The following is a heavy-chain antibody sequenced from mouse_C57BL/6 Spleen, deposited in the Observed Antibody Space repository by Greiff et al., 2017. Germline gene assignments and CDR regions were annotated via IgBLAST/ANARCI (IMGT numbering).Heavy chain of an antibody. CDR3: TTWDYYGSSVYAMDY. Sequence: VQLQQSGAELVRPGASVKLSCTASGFNIKDYYMHWVKQRPEQGLEWIGRIDPEDGDTEYAPKFQGKATMTADTSSNTAYLQLSSLTSEDTAVYYCTTWDYYGSSVYAMDYWGQGTSVTVSS. CDR1: GFNIKDYY. CDR2: IDPEDGDT. D-gene: IGHD1-1*01. V-gene: IGHV14-1*01. J-gene: IGHJ4*01.